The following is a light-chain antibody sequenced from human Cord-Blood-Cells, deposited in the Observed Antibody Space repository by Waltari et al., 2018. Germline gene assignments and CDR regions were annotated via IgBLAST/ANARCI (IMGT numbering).Light chain of an antibody. J-gene: IGKJ1*01. CDR3: QQYYSTPWT. CDR1: QSVLYSSNNKNN. CDR2: WAS. V-gene: IGKV4-1*01. Sequence: DIVMTQSPDSLAVSLGARATINCKSSQSVLYSSNNKNNLAWYQQKPGQLPKLLIYWASTRESGVPDRFSGSGSGTDFTLTISSLQAEDVAVYYCQQYYSTPWTFGQGTKVEIK.